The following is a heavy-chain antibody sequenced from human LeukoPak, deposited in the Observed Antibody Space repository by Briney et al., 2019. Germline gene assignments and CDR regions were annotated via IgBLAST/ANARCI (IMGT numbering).Heavy chain of an antibody. CDR1: GGSISSGSYY. Sequence: SQTLSLTCTVSGGSISSGSYYWSWIRQPAGKGLEWIGRIYTSGSTNYSPSLKSRVTISVDTSKNQFSLKLSSVTAADTAVYYCARETGYCSSTSCYNHDAFDIWGQGTMVTVSS. CDR3: ARETGYCSSTSCYNHDAFDI. V-gene: IGHV4-61*02. J-gene: IGHJ3*02. CDR2: IYTSGST. D-gene: IGHD2-2*02.